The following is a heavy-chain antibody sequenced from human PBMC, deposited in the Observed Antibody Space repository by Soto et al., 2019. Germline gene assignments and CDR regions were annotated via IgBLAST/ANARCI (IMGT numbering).Heavy chain of an antibody. D-gene: IGHD3-16*01. CDR3: VRWGTTGGLDV. CDR2: TSYDGSNK. V-gene: IGHV3-30*19. Sequence: QVQLVESGGGVVQPGASLRLSCVGSGFTFRSYVIHWVRQAPGKGLEWVALTSYDGSNKYYGDSVKGRFTISRDNSRNTVDLHMDSLRLEDTALYYCVRWGTTGGLDVWGQGTLVSVSS. CDR1: GFTFRSYV. J-gene: IGHJ4*02.